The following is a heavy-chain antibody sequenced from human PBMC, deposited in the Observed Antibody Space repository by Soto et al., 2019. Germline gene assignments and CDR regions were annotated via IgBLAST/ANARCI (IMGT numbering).Heavy chain of an antibody. CDR1: GGTFSNYA. V-gene: IGHV1-69*05. J-gene: IGHJ6*02. CDR2: FIPIFGTP. Sequence: SVEVSCKASGGTFSNYAFSWLRQAPGQGLEWMGGFIPIFGTPNYAQKFQGRLAIITDESTSTAYMELSSLTSDGTAVYYCARDPYRTGWHRIYYQGMEVWGQGTTV. D-gene: IGHD6-19*01. CDR3: ARDPYRTGWHRIYYQGMEV.